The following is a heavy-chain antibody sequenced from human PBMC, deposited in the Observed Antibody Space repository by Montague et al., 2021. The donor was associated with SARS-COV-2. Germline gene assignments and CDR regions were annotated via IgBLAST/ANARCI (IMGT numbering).Heavy chain of an antibody. Sequence: SEILSLTCSVSGGSTSNYYWTWIRQSPGKGLQWIGYIFYTGSKKFNPSLKTRVSMSLDASKNHFSLRLSAVTAADTARYYCARAQNICFIANCVNYFDLWGLGALVTVSS. D-gene: IGHD2-15*01. CDR2: IFYTGSK. CDR1: GGSTSNYY. J-gene: IGHJ4*02. V-gene: IGHV4-59*01. CDR3: ARAQNICFIANCVNYFDL.